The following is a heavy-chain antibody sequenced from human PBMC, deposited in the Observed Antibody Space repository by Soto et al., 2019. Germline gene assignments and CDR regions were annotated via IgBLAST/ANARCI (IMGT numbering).Heavy chain of an antibody. CDR1: GGTFSSYT. J-gene: IGHJ6*03. V-gene: IGHV1-69*04. CDR2: IIPILGIA. CDR3: ARDRKEYCSGGSCYGDYYYMDV. D-gene: IGHD2-15*01. Sequence: SVKVSCKASGGTFSSYTISWVRQAPGQGLEWMGRIIPILGIANYAQKFQGRVTITADKSTSAAYMELSSLRSEDTAVYYCARDRKEYCSGGSCYGDYYYMDVWGKGTTVTVSS.